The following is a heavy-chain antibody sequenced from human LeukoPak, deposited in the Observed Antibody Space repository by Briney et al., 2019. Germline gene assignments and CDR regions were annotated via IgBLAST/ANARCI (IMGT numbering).Heavy chain of an antibody. V-gene: IGHV3-7*04. J-gene: IGHJ4*02. CDR1: GFAFSSYG. D-gene: IGHD3-22*01. CDR3: ARDEHQYYSESSGRFDY. CDR2: IKQDGSEK. Sequence: GESLRLSCAASGFAFSSYGMHWVRQAPGKGLEWVANIKQDGSEKYYVDSARGRFTISRDNAKNSLYLHMNSLRAEDTAVYYCARDEHQYYSESSGRFDYWGQGTLVTVSS.